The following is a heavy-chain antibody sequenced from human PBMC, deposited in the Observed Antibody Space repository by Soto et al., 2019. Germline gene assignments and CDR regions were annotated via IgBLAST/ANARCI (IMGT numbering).Heavy chain of an antibody. CDR2: ISSSGDTI. J-gene: IGHJ4*02. CDR3: ARSRGVNWNHVPY. Sequence: QVQLVESGGGLVKPGGSLRLSCEASGFTFSDHYMSWVRQAPGKGLDWVSYISSSGDTIYYADSVKGRFTISRDNAKNSLYLQMNSLRVEDTAVYYCARSRGVNWNHVPYLGQGTLVTVSS. D-gene: IGHD1-1*01. CDR1: GFTFSDHY. V-gene: IGHV3-11*01.